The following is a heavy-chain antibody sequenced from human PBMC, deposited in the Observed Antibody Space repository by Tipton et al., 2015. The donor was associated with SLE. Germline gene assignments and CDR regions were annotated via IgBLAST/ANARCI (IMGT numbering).Heavy chain of an antibody. Sequence: TLSLTCTVSGGSISSYFWSWIRQPPGKGLGWIGYIYYSGSTNYKPSLKSRVTISVDTSKNQFSLKLSSVTAADTAVYYCARGRGVQYLWYFDYWGQGTLVTVSS. V-gene: IGHV4-59*01. CDR2: IYYSGST. CDR3: ARGRGVQYLWYFDY. D-gene: IGHD2-8*02. J-gene: IGHJ4*02. CDR1: GGSISSYF.